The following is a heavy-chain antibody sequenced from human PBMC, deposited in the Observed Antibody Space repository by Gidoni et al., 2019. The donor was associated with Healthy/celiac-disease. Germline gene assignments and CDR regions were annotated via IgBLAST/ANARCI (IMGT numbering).Heavy chain of an antibody. Sequence: EVQLVESGGGVVRPGGSLRLSCAASGFSFDDYGMSWVRPAPGNGLEWVSGINWNGGSTGYADSVKGRFTISRDNAKNSLYLQMNSLRAEDTALYYCARIRIVGATTLSYFDYWGQGTLVTVSS. CDR2: INWNGGST. D-gene: IGHD1-26*01. J-gene: IGHJ4*02. V-gene: IGHV3-20*04. CDR3: ARIRIVGATTLSYFDY. CDR1: GFSFDDYG.